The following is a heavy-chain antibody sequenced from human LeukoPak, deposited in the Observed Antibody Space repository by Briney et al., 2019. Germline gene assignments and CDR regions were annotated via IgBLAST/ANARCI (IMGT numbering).Heavy chain of an antibody. V-gene: IGHV1-2*02. J-gene: IGHJ4*02. Sequence: ASVKVSCKASGYTFTGYYMHWVRQAPGQGLEWMGWINPNSGGTNYAQKFQGRVTMTRDTSISTAYMELSRLRSDDTAMYYCARQSIAARRLDYWGQGTLVTVSS. CDR2: INPNSGGT. CDR1: GYTFTGYY. CDR3: ARQSIAARRLDY. D-gene: IGHD6-6*01.